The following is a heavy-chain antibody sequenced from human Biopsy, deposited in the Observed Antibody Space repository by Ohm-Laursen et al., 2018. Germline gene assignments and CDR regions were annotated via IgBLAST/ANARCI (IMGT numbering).Heavy chain of an antibody. J-gene: IGHJ4*02. Sequence: SKTLSLTCIVSGDSISNSYWTWIRQPAGKGLEWIGRFYSSGSSSYNPSLKSRVTMSIDASMNQFSLKLTYVTAADTAVYYCAKARTLDTAIDFDYWGQGTLVTVSS. D-gene: IGHD5-18*01. CDR2: FYSSGSS. CDR1: GDSISNSY. CDR3: AKARTLDTAIDFDY. V-gene: IGHV4-4*07.